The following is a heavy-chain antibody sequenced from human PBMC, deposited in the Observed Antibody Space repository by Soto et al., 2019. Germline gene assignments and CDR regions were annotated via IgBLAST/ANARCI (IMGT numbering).Heavy chain of an antibody. CDR1: GFTFSSYA. CDR2: ISYDGSNK. D-gene: IGHD3-9*01. V-gene: IGHV3-30-3*01. Sequence: GSLRLSCAASGFTFSSYAMHWVRQAPGKGLEWVAVISYDGSNKYYADSVKGRFTISRDNSKNTLYLQMNSLRAEDTAVYYCARDRLKGLRYFDWLLDQRFYYYYGMDVWGQGTTVTVSS. CDR3: ARDRLKGLRYFDWLLDQRFYYYYGMDV. J-gene: IGHJ6*02.